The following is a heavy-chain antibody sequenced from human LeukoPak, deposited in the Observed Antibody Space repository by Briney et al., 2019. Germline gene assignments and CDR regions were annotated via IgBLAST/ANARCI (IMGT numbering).Heavy chain of an antibody. CDR2: IYYSGST. CDR3: ASSSRGGGWFDP. J-gene: IGHJ5*02. D-gene: IGHD6-6*01. V-gene: IGHV4-59*01. CDR1: GGSLSRYY. Sequence: SETLSLTCTVSGGSLSRYYWSCIRQPPAEGLEWIGYIYYSGSTNYNPSLKSRVTISVDTSKNQFSLKLSSVTAADTAVYYCASSSRGGGWFDPWGQGTLVTVSS.